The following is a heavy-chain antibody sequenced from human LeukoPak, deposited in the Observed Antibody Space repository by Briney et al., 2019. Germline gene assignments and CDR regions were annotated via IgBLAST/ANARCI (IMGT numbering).Heavy chain of an antibody. J-gene: IGHJ4*02. V-gene: IGHV1-46*01. CDR1: GYTFTSYY. D-gene: IGHD3-22*01. CDR2: INPSGGST. CDR3: ARGTYYYDSSGYYYDY. Sequence: ASVKVSCKASGYTFTSYYMHWERQAPGQGLEWMGIINPSGGSTSYAQKFQGRVTMTRDTSTSTVYMELSSLRSEDTAVYYCARGTYYYDSSGYYYDYWGQGTLVTVSS.